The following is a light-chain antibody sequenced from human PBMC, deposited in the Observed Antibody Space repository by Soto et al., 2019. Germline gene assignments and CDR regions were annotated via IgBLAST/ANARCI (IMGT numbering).Light chain of an antibody. CDR1: QTISTW. J-gene: IGKJ1*01. Sequence: DIQVTQSPPTLSASVGDRVTITCRASQTISTWMAWYQQKPGKAPKXXVXXXXXXXSGVASRFSGSGSGTEFTLIISGLQPDDSATYYCQQYTNTNNPWMFGQGTKVDIK. CDR3: QQYTNTNNPWM. CDR2: XXX. V-gene: IGKV1-5*01.